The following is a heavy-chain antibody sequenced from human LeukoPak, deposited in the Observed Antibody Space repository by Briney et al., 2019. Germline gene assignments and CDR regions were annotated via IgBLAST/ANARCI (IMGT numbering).Heavy chain of an antibody. V-gene: IGHV3-48*03. CDR3: ARDSSGWYELYYFDY. CDR1: GFTFSSYE. J-gene: IGHJ4*02. Sequence: PGGSLRLSCAASGFTFSSYEMNWVRQAPGKGLEWVSYISSSGSTIYYADSVKGRFTISRDNAKNSLYLQMNSLRAEDTAVYYCARDSSGWYELYYFDYWGQGTLVTVSS. CDR2: ISSSGSTI. D-gene: IGHD6-19*01.